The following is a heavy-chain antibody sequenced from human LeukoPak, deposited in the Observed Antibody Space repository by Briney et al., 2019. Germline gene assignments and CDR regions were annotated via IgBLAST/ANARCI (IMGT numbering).Heavy chain of an antibody. CDR3: ARDRAYSTFDF. V-gene: IGHV3-7*01. CDR1: GFTFSTSW. J-gene: IGHJ4*02. CDR2: INVDDSSK. D-gene: IGHD4-11*01. Sequence: GGSLRLSCAAPGFTFSTSWMTWVRQAPGKGLERVAIINVDDSSKSYLDSVKGRFTISRDNAKNSLYLQMNNLRAEDTAVYYCARDRAYSTFDFWGQATLVAVSS.